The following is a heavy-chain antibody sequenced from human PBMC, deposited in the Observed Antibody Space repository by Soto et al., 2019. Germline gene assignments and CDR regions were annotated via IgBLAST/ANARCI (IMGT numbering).Heavy chain of an antibody. Sequence: EVQLVESGGGLVQPGGSLRLSCAASGFTFSSYWMNWVRQAPGKGLVWASRINSDGSSTSYVDSVKGRFTISRDNAKNTLYLQMNSLRAEGTAVYYCARRDQIAYYYGMDVWGQGTTVTVSS. CDR2: INSDGSST. V-gene: IGHV3-74*01. CDR1: GFTFSSYW. CDR3: ARRDQIAYYYGMDV. D-gene: IGHD2-21*01. J-gene: IGHJ6*02.